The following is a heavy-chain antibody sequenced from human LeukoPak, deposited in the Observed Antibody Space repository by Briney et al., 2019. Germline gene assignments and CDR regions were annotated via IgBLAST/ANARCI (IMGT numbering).Heavy chain of an antibody. CDR3: AKGQAMVSY. J-gene: IGHJ4*02. V-gene: IGHV3-23*01. D-gene: IGHD5-18*01. Sequence: ETLSLTCTVSGGSISSYYWSWIRQAPGKGLEWVSSITGSSDTTYYPDSVKGRFTISRDNSKNTLYLQMNSLRAEDTAVYYCAKGQAMVSYWGQGTLVTVSS. CDR1: GGSISSYY. CDR2: ITGSSDTT.